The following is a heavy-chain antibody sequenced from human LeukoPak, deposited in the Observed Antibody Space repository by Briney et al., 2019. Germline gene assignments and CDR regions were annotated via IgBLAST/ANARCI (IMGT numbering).Heavy chain of an antibody. V-gene: IGHV4-34*01. CDR3: ARVGRYFDWLSYWYFDL. J-gene: IGHJ2*01. CDR1: GGSFSGYY. Sequence: SETLSLTCAVYGGSFSGYYWSWIRQPPGKGLEWIGEINHSGSTNYNPSLKSRVTISVDTSKNQFSLKLSSVTAADTAVYYCARVGRYFDWLSYWYFDLWGRGTLVTVSS. CDR2: INHSGST. D-gene: IGHD3-9*01.